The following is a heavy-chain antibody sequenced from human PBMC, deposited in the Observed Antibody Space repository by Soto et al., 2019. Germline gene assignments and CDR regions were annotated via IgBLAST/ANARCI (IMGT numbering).Heavy chain of an antibody. J-gene: IGHJ3*02. D-gene: IGHD6-13*01. V-gene: IGHV5-10-1*01. Sequence: GESLKISCKGSGYSFTGYWISWVRQMPGKGLEWMGRIDPSDSYTNYSPSFQGHVTISADKSISTAYPQWSSLKASDTAMYYCARHEAGGIAAAGTGRSSFDIWGQGTMVTVSS. CDR3: ARHEAGGIAAAGTGRSSFDI. CDR2: IDPSDSYT. CDR1: GYSFTGYW.